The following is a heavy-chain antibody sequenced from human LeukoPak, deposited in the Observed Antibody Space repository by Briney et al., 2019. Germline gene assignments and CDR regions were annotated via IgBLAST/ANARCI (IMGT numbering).Heavy chain of an antibody. V-gene: IGHV3-30*02. J-gene: IGHJ6*04. CDR2: IRYDGKTI. Sequence: PGGSLRLSCTASGFSFSNYGMQWVRQAPDKGLEWLAFIRYDGKTIYYADSVKGRFTISRDNAKNSLYLQMNSLRAEDTAVYYCAELGITMIGGVWGKGTTVTISS. CDR1: GFSFSNYG. CDR3: AELGITMIGGV. D-gene: IGHD3-10*02.